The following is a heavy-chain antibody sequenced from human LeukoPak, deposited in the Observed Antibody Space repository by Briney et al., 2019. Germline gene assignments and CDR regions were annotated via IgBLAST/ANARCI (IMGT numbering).Heavy chain of an antibody. J-gene: IGHJ4*02. Sequence: GGSLRLSCAASGFTFSSYSMNWVRQAPGKGLEWVSYISSSSSTIYYADSVKGRFTISRDNAKNSLYLQMNSLRAEDTAVYYCARGGVAVAGTWGDYWGQGTLVTVSS. CDR3: ARGGVAVAGTWGDY. D-gene: IGHD6-19*01. V-gene: IGHV3-48*01. CDR1: GFTFSSYS. CDR2: ISSSSSTI.